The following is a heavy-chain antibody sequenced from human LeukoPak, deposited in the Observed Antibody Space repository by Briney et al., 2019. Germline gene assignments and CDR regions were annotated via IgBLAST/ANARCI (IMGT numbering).Heavy chain of an antibody. CDR3: AREGGYSGYLYYFDY. J-gene: IGHJ4*02. Sequence: ASVKVSCKASGYTFTSYGISWVRQAPGQGLEWMGWIGAYNGNTNYAQKLQGRVTMTTDTSTSTAYMELSSLRSEDTAVYYCAREGGYSGYLYYFDYWGQGTLVTVSS. D-gene: IGHD5-12*01. V-gene: IGHV1-18*01. CDR1: GYTFTSYG. CDR2: IGAYNGNT.